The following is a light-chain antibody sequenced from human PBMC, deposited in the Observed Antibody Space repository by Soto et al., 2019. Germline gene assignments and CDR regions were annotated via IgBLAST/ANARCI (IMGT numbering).Light chain of an antibody. CDR1: QGISSY. Sequence: DIQLTQSPSFLSASVGDRVTITCRASQGISSYLAWYQQKPGKAPNLLIYAASTLQSGVPSRFSGSGSGTEFTRTISNLQPADFATYYCQQLNSYPLTFGGGTKVEIK. V-gene: IGKV1-9*01. CDR3: QQLNSYPLT. CDR2: AAS. J-gene: IGKJ4*01.